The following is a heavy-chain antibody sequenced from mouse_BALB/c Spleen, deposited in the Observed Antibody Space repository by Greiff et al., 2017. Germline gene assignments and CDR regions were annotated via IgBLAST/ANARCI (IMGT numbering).Heavy chain of an antibody. CDR2: ISYSGST. J-gene: IGHJ2*01. Sequence: EVQGVESGPGLVKPSQSLSLTCTVTGYSITSDYAWNWIRQFPGNKLEWMGYISYSGSTSYNPSLKSRISITRDTSKNQFFLQLNSVTTEDTATYYCARGGLITTVYFDYWGQGTTLTVSS. D-gene: IGHD1-1*01. CDR3: ARGGLITTVYFDY. CDR1: GYSITSDYA. V-gene: IGHV3-2*02.